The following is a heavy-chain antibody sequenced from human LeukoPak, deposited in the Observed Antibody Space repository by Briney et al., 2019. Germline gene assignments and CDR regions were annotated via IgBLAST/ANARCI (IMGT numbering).Heavy chain of an antibody. J-gene: IGHJ4*02. Sequence: GSLRLSCAASGFTVSSNYMSWVRQAPGKGLEWVSVIYSGGSTYYADSVKGRFTISRDNSKNTLYLQMNSLRAEDTAVYYCARFDYDSSGIDYWGQGTLVTVSS. CDR2: IYSGGST. CDR1: GFTVSSNY. V-gene: IGHV3-53*01. CDR3: ARFDYDSSGIDY. D-gene: IGHD3-22*01.